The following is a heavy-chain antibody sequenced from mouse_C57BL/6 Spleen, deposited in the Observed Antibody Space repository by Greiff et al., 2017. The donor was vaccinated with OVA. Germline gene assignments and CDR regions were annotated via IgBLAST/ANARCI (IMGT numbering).Heavy chain of an antibody. CDR3: AREGSYWYFDV. CDR2: IYPGDGDT. V-gene: IGHV1-80*01. CDR1: GYAFSSYW. D-gene: IGHD1-1*01. Sequence: VKLMESGAELVKPGASVKISCKASGYAFSSYWMNWVKQRPGKGLEWIGQIYPGDGDTNYNGKFKGKATLTADKSSSTAYMQLSSLTSEDSAVYFCAREGSYWYFDVWGTGTTVTVSS. J-gene: IGHJ1*03.